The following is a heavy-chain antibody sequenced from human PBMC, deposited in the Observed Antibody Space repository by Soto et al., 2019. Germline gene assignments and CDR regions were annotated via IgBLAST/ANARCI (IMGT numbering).Heavy chain of an antibody. CDR1: VYAVIGFG. CDR2: ISASADAT. V-gene: IGHV3-23*01. D-gene: IGHD3-3*01. CDR3: AKKLTTYAVDPADY. Sequence: HPGASLRPSCASSVYAVIGFGMGGVRQAKGKGLEWVAVISASADATYYAASVKGRFTLSRDNSRNIRYLKMNSRTVADTAVYYCAKKLTTYAVDPADYWGQGRQVTVSS. J-gene: IGHJ4*02.